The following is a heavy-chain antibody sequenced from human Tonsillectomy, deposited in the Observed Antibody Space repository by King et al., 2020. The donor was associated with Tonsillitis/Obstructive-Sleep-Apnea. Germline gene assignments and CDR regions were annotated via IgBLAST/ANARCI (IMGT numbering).Heavy chain of an antibody. CDR1: GFSLSTSGVG. CDR2: IYCDDDK. D-gene: IGHD3-10*01. V-gene: IGHV2-5*02. CDR3: AHRLRFGDFDAFDI. J-gene: IGHJ3*02. Sequence: ITLKESGPTLVKPTQTLTLTCTFSGFSLSTSGVGVGWMRQPPGKALECLALIYCDDDKRYSPSLKSRLTITKDTSKNQVVLTMTNMDPVDTATFYCAHRLRFGDFDAFDIWGQGTMVTVSS.